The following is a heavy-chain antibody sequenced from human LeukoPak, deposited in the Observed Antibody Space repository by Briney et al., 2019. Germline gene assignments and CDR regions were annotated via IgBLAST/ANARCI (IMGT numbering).Heavy chain of an antibody. CDR2: INPNSGGT. J-gene: IGHJ4*02. V-gene: IGHV1-2*02. D-gene: IGHD6-6*01. Sequence: GASVKVSCKASGYTFTSYDINWVRQAPGQGLEWMGWINPNSGGTNYAQKFQGRVTMTRDTSISTAYMELSRLRSDDTAVYYCARLSIAGQTSQGYDYWGRGTLVTVSS. CDR3: ARLSIAGQTSQGYDY. CDR1: GYTFTSYD.